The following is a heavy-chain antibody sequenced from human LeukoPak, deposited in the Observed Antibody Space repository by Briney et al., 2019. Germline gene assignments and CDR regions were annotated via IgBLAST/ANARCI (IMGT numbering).Heavy chain of an antibody. J-gene: IGHJ5*02. CDR1: GGSFSSYY. Sequence: TSETLSRTGTVSGGSFSSYYWSWIRQAPGKGREGMGYIYYSESTNYNPSLKSLVTISLDTSKNQFSLKLSSVTAADTAVYSCVRAVGPVGGYDSPWGPGTMVTVSS. CDR3: VRAVGPVGGYDSP. CDR2: IYYSEST. D-gene: IGHD5-12*01. V-gene: IGHV4-59*01.